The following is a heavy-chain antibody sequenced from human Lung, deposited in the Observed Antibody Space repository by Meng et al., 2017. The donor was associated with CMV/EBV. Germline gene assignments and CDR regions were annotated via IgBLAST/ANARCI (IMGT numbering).Heavy chain of an antibody. CDR1: GYTFTDYY. CDR3: ARADCSSNNCYAPESGPFDY. D-gene: IGHD2-2*01. V-gene: IGHV1-2*02. Sequence: ASVXVSCKASGYTFTDYYMHWGRQAPGQGLEWRGWINPNSGGTNYAQKFQGRVTMTRDTSISTAYMELSRLRSDETAVYYCARADCSSNNCYAPESGPFDYCGHG. J-gene: IGHJ4*01. CDR2: INPNSGGT.